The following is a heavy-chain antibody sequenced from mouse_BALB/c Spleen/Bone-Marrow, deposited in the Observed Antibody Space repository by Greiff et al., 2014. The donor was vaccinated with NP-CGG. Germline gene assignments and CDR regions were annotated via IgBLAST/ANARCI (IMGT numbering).Heavy chain of an antibody. CDR3: ARGITTGCFDY. Sequence: VQLQQSGAELVRPGTSVKVSCKASGYAFTNYLIEWVKQRPGQGLEWIGVINPGSGGTNYNEKFKGKATLTADKSSSTAYMQLSSLTSDDSAVYFCARGITTGCFDYWGQGTTLTVSS. J-gene: IGHJ2*01. CDR2: INPGSGGT. D-gene: IGHD1-1*01. CDR1: GYAFTNYL. V-gene: IGHV1-54*01.